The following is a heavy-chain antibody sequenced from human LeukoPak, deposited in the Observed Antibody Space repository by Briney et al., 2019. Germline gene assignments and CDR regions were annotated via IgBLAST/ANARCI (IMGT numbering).Heavy chain of an antibody. CDR1: GFIFSSYA. CDR3: AKDRRIAVAGTMVDY. J-gene: IGHJ4*02. D-gene: IGHD6-19*01. V-gene: IGHV3-23*01. Sequence: PGGSLRLSCAASGFIFSSYAMSWVRQAPGKGLEWVSAISGSGGSTYYADSVKGRFTISRDNSKNTLYLQMSSLRAEDTAVCYCAKDRRIAVAGTMVDYWGQGILVTVST. CDR2: ISGSGGST.